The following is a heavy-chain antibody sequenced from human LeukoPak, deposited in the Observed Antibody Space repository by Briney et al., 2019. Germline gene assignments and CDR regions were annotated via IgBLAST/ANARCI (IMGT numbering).Heavy chain of an antibody. V-gene: IGHV4-34*01. CDR1: GGSFSGYY. J-gene: IGHJ4*02. CDR3: AREGTYGDYVVEY. Sequence: PSETLSLTCAVYGGSFSGYYWSWIRQPPGKGLEWIGEINHSGSTNYNPSLKSRVTISVDTSKDQFSLKLSSVTAADTAVYYCAREGTYGDYVVEYWGQGTLVTVSS. D-gene: IGHD4-17*01. CDR2: INHSGST.